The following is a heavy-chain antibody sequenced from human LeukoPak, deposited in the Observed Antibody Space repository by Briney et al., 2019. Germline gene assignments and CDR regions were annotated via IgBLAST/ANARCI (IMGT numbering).Heavy chain of an antibody. V-gene: IGHV1-24*01. CDR2: FDPEDGET. D-gene: IGHD6-13*01. Sequence: ASVKVSCKVSGYTLTELSMHWVRQAPGKGLEWMGGFDPEDGETIYAQKFQGRVTMTTDTSTSTAYMELRSLRSDDTAVYYCASSKSDGYSSSWYGDYWGQGTLVTVSS. CDR3: ASSKSDGYSSSWYGDY. CDR1: GYTLTELS. J-gene: IGHJ4*02.